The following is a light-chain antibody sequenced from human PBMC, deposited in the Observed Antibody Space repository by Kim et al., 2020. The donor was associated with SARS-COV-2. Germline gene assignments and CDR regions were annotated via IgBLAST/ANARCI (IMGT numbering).Light chain of an antibody. CDR3: NSRDSSGNHVV. J-gene: IGLJ2*01. CDR1: SLRSYY. Sequence: SSELTQDPAVSVALGQTVRITCQGDSLRSYYVSWYQQKPGQAPVLVIYGKNNRPSGIPDRFSGSSSGNTASLTITGAQAEDEADYYCNSRDSSGNHVVFGGGTQLAV. V-gene: IGLV3-19*01. CDR2: GKN.